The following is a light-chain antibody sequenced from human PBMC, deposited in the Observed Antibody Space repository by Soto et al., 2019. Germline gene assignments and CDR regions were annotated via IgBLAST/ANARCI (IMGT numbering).Light chain of an antibody. CDR1: SSNIGSNY. Sequence: QSVLTQPPSASRTPGQRVTISCSGSSSNIGSNYVYWYQQLPGTAPKLLIYRNNQRPSGVPDRFSGSKSGTSASLAISGLRSEDEADYYCAAWDDSLSVLFGGGTKVTVL. J-gene: IGLJ2*01. V-gene: IGLV1-47*01. CDR3: AAWDDSLSVL. CDR2: RNN.